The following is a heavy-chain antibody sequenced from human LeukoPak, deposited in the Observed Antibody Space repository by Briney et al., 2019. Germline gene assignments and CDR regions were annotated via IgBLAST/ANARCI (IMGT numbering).Heavy chain of an antibody. V-gene: IGHV4-61*02. J-gene: IGHJ3*02. CDR2: IYTSGST. D-gene: IGHD4-17*01. Sequence: PSQTLSLTCTVSGGSISSGSYYWSWLRQPAGKGLEWIGRIYTSGSTNYNPSLKSRVTIPVDTSKNQFSLKLSSVTAADTAVYYCARRLRVSRSAFDIWGQGTMVTVSS. CDR3: ARRLRVSRSAFDI. CDR1: GGSISSGSYY.